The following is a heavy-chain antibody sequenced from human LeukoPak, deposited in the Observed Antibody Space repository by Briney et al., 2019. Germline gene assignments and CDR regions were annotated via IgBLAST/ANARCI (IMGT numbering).Heavy chain of an antibody. Sequence: GGSLRLSCAASGFTFSTYGMHWVRQAPGKGLEWVAIIWYDGSNKYHADSVKGRFTISRDNSKNTLYLQMNSLRAEDTAVYYCTRDTDYWGQGTLVTVSS. CDR2: IWYDGSNK. J-gene: IGHJ4*02. V-gene: IGHV3-33*01. CDR3: TRDTDY. CDR1: GFTFSTYG.